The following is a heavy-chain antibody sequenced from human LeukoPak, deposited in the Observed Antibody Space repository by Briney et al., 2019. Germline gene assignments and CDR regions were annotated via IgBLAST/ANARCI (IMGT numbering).Heavy chain of an antibody. Sequence: PSETLSLTCNVSGGSISSYYWSWIRQPPGKELEWIGYIYYSGSTNYNPSLKSRVTISVDTSKNQFSLNLSSVTAADTAVYYCARDYYGSGNYYYGMDVWGQGTTVTGSS. D-gene: IGHD3-10*01. CDR3: ARDYYGSGNYYYGMDV. J-gene: IGHJ6*02. CDR1: GGSISSYY. V-gene: IGHV4-59*01. CDR2: IYYSGST.